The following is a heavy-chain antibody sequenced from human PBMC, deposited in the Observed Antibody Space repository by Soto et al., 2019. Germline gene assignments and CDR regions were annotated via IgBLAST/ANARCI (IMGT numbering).Heavy chain of an antibody. CDR2: ISPGDSHT. V-gene: IGHV5-51*01. D-gene: IGHD6-13*01. Sequence: GESLKISCKGSGYNFINYRIAWVRQMPGRGLEWMGIISPGDSHTKYSPSFQGQVTISADKSISTAYLQWSSLKASDTAMYYCARTSAAGKYYYGMDVWGQGTTVTVSS. CDR3: ARTSAAGKYYYGMDV. CDR1: GYNFINYR. J-gene: IGHJ6*02.